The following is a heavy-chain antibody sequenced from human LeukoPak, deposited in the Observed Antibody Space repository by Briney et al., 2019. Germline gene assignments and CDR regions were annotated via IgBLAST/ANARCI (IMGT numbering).Heavy chain of an antibody. Sequence: GGSLRLSCAASGFTFSSCSMNWVRQAPGKGLEWVSSISSSSSYIYYADSVKGRFTISRDNAKNSLYLQMNSLRAEDTAVYYCARDRYYYYYMDVWGKGTTVTVSS. CDR2: ISSSSSYI. V-gene: IGHV3-21*01. J-gene: IGHJ6*03. CDR1: GFTFSSCS. CDR3: ARDRYYYYYMDV.